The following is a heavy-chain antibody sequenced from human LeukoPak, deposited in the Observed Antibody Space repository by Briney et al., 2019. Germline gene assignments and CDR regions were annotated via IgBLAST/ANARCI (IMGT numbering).Heavy chain of an antibody. J-gene: IGHJ6*02. V-gene: IGHV3-30*02. CDR3: AKDLRLRYSYYYGMDV. CDR1: GFTFSNYG. Sequence: GGSLRLSCASSGFTFSNYGMQWVRQAPGKGLEWVTFIRFDGSNKFYADSVKGRFTISRDNPKNTLYLQMNSLRADDTAVYYCAKDLRLRYSYYYGMDVWGQGTTVTVSS. D-gene: IGHD5-18*01. CDR2: IRFDGSNK.